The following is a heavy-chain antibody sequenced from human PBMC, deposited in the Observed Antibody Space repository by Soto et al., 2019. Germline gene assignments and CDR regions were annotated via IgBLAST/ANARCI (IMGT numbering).Heavy chain of an antibody. CDR3: ARLDRYGSGSYFWPD. CDR1: GYTFTSYA. V-gene: IGHV1-3*01. CDR2: INAGNGNT. J-gene: IGHJ4*02. Sequence: GASVKVSCKASGYTFTSYAMHWVRQAPGQRLEWMGWINAGNGNTKYSQKFQGRVTITRDTSASTAYMELSSLRSEDTAVYYCARLDRYGSGSYFWPDWGQGTLVTVSS. D-gene: IGHD3-10*01.